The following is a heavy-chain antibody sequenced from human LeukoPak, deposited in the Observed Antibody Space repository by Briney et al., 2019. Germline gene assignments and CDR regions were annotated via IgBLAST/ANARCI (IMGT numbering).Heavy chain of an antibody. CDR1: GFTFSSYA. V-gene: IGHV3-23*01. J-gene: IGHJ4*02. D-gene: IGHD3-22*01. CDR2: ISGSGGST. CDR3: AKSEGIRDYYDSSGYYYDY. Sequence: GGSLRLSCAASGFTFSSYAMSWVRQAPGKGLEWVSAISGSGGSTYYVDSVKGRFTISRDNSKNTLYLQMNSLRAEDTAVYYCAKSEGIRDYYDSSGYYYDYWGQGTLVTVSS.